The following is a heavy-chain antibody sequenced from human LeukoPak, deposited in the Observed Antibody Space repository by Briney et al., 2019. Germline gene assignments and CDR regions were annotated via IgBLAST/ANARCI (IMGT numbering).Heavy chain of an antibody. D-gene: IGHD4-17*01. CDR3: ARHWYGARAFDI. CDR2: IYYSGGT. Sequence: PGGSLRLSCAASGFTFSSYAMSWIRQPPGKGLEWIGYIYYSGGTNYNPSLKSRVTISVDTSKNQFSLKLSSVTAADTAAYYCARHWYGARAFDIWGQGTMVTVSS. V-gene: IGHV4-59*08. CDR1: GFTFSSYA. J-gene: IGHJ3*02.